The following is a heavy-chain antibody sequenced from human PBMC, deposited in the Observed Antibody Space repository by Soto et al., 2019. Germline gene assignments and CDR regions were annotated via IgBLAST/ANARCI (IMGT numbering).Heavy chain of an antibody. V-gene: IGHV3-73*02. J-gene: IGHJ6*02. CDR3: TREGANFGRDGMDV. CDR2: IRSKANSYAT. CDR1: GFTFSGSA. D-gene: IGHD1-26*01. Sequence: EVQLVESGGGLVQPGGSLKLSCAASGFTFSGSAMHWVRQASGKGLEWVGRIRSKANSYATAYAASVKGRFTISRDDSKNTAYLQMNSLKTEDTAVYYCTREGANFGRDGMDVWGQGTTVTVSS.